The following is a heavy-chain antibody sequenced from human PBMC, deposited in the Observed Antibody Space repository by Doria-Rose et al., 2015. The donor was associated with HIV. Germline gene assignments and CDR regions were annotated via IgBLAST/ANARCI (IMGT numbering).Heavy chain of an antibody. CDR2: IFSDDDR. J-gene: IGHJ4*02. Sequence: QITLKEPGPVLVKPTETLTLTCTVSGVSLSSPGMGVSWIRQPPGKALEWLANIFSDDDRSYKTSLKSRLTISRGTSNSQVVLTMTDMDPVDTATYYCARIKSSRWYHKYYFDFWGQGTLVIVSA. CDR3: ARIKSSRWYHKYYFDF. V-gene: IGHV2-26*01. D-gene: IGHD6-13*01. CDR1: GVSLSSPGMG.